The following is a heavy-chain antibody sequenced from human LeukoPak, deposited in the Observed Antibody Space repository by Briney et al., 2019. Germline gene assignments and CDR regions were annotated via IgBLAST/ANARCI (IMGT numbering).Heavy chain of an antibody. V-gene: IGHV3-23*01. CDR3: AKVMRGIAVAGTSDY. Sequence: GGSLRLSCAASGFTFSSYAMSWVRQAPGKGLGWVSAISGSGGSTYYADSVKGRFTISRDNSKNTLYLQMNSLRAEDTAVYYCAKVMRGIAVAGTSDYWGQGTLVTVSS. CDR2: ISGSGGST. CDR1: GFTFSSYA. J-gene: IGHJ4*02. D-gene: IGHD6-19*01.